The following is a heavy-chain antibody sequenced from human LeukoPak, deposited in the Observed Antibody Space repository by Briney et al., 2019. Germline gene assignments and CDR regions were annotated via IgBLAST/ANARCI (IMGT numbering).Heavy chain of an antibody. D-gene: IGHD4-11*01. Sequence: ASVKVSCKASGYTFTGYYMHWVRQAPGQGLEWMGWINPNSGGTKYAQKFQVRVTMTRDTSISTVYMDLSRLRSDDTAMYYCAREKHSNYFDYWGQGTLVTVSS. V-gene: IGHV1-2*02. J-gene: IGHJ4*02. CDR2: INPNSGGT. CDR3: AREKHSNYFDY. CDR1: GYTFTGYY.